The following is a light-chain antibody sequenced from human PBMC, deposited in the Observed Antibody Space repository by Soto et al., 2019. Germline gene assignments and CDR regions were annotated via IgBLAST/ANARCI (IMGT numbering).Light chain of an antibody. CDR2: RSN. V-gene: IGLV1-47*01. CDR3: AAWDDSLSGQV. J-gene: IGLJ2*01. Sequence: QSVLTQPPSASGTPGQRFTISCSGSTSNVGINSVFWYQHLPGTAPKLLIYRSNQRASGVPDRFSGSKSGTSASLAISGLRSEDEADYYCAAWDDSLSGQVFGGGTKVTVL. CDR1: TSNVGINS.